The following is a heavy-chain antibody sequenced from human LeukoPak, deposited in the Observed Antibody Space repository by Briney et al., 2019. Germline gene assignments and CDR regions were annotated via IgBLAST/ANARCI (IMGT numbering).Heavy chain of an antibody. D-gene: IGHD3-10*01. CDR3: AKRKGSAFDI. J-gene: IGHJ3*02. CDR2: ISGSGGSA. Sequence: GGSLRLSCAASGFTFSSYAMSWVRQAPGKGLGWVSSISGSGGSAYYADSVKGRFTISRDNSKSTLYLQMNSLRAEDTAVYYCAKRKGSAFDIWGQGTMVTVSS. V-gene: IGHV3-23*01. CDR1: GFTFSSYA.